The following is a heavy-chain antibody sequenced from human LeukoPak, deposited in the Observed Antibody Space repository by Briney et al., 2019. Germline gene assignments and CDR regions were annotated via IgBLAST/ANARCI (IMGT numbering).Heavy chain of an antibody. Sequence: PSETLSLTCAVYGGSFSGYYWSWIRQPPRKGLEWIGYIYYSGSTNYNPSLKSRVTISVDTSKNQFSLKLSSVTAADTAVYYCARAPGGYGSGSRGAFDIWGQGTMVTVSS. J-gene: IGHJ3*02. V-gene: IGHV4-59*01. CDR3: ARAPGGYGSGSRGAFDI. CDR2: IYYSGST. D-gene: IGHD3-10*01. CDR1: GGSFSGYY.